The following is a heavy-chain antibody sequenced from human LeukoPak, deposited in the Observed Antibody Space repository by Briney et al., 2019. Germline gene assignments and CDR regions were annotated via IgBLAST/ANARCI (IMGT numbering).Heavy chain of an antibody. D-gene: IGHD3-22*01. Sequence: GGSLRLSCAASGFTFDDYTMHWVRQAPGKGLEWVSLISWDGGSTYYADSVKGRFTISRDNSKNSLYLQMNSLRTEDTAFYYCEKGLPYPYDSSGFWGQGTLVTVSS. J-gene: IGHJ4*02. CDR3: EKGLPYPYDSSGF. CDR1: GFTFDDYT. CDR2: ISWDGGST. V-gene: IGHV3-43*01.